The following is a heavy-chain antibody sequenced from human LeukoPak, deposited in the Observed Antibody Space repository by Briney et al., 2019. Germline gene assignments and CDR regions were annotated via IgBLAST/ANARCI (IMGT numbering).Heavy chain of an antibody. CDR3: AREQELDY. J-gene: IGHJ4*02. CDR2: ISGSSSYI. D-gene: IGHD1-1*01. V-gene: IGHV3-21*01. Sequence: PGGSLRLSCAASGFSFSSYSMNWVRQAPGKGLEWVSSISGSSSYIYYADSAKGRFTISRDNAKNSLYLQMNSLRAEDTAVYYCAREQELDYWGQGTLVTVSS. CDR1: GFSFSSYS.